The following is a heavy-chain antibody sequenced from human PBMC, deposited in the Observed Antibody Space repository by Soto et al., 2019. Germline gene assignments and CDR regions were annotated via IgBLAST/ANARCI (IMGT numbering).Heavy chain of an antibody. V-gene: IGHV3-66*01. CDR2: LYGSGDT. CDR3: AKAILQWQKVEWFDH. D-gene: IGHD6-19*01. CDR1: GFTVGAKY. J-gene: IGHJ5*02. Sequence: EVKLVESGGGLVQPGGSLRLSCAASGFTVGAKYMSWVRQAPGQGLEWVSVLYGSGDTYYADSVRGRFTVSRDSPKNTLYLQMNSLRLDDTVVYYCAKAILQWQKVEWFDHWGQGALVSVSS.